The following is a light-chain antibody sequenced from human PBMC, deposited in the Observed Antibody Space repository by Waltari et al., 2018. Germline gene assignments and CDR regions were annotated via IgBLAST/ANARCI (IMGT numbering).Light chain of an antibody. J-gene: IGKJ1*01. Sequence: DIQMTQSPSTLSASLGARVTITCRASQSVSSWLAWYQQKPGKAPKLLIYRASTLESGVPSRFSGSGSGTEFTLTISSLQPDDSATYYCQQYQSYSWAFGQGTKVEIK. CDR2: RAS. CDR1: QSVSSW. V-gene: IGKV1-5*03. CDR3: QQYQSYSWA.